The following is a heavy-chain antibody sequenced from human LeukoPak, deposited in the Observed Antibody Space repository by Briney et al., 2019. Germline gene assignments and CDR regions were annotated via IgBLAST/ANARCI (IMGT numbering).Heavy chain of an antibody. Sequence: GGSLRLSCAASGCTFSSYAMSWVRQAPGKGLEWVSVMSGSGGSTYYYADSVKGRFTISRDNSKNTLYLQMNSLRAEDTAVYYCAKDQNNWNHDAFDIRGQGTMVTVSS. D-gene: IGHD1-20*01. CDR2: MSGSGGST. CDR1: GCTFSSYA. V-gene: IGHV3-23*01. CDR3: AKDQNNWNHDAFDI. J-gene: IGHJ3*02.